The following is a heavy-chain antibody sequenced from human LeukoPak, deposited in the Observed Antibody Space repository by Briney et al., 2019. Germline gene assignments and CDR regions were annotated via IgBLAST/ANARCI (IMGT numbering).Heavy chain of an antibody. Sequence: GGSLRLSCAASGFTFSSYGMHWVRQAPGKGLEWVAFIRYDGSNKYYADSVKGRFTISRDNSKNTLYLQMNSLRAEDTAVYYCATQLINYYDSSPAEYFQHWGQGTLVTVSS. V-gene: IGHV3-30*02. J-gene: IGHJ1*01. CDR3: ATQLINYYDSSPAEYFQH. CDR1: GFTFSSYG. D-gene: IGHD3-22*01. CDR2: IRYDGSNK.